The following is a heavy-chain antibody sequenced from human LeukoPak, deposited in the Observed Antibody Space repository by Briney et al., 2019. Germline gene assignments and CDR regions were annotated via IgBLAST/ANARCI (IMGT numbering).Heavy chain of an antibody. Sequence: GRSLRLSCAASGFTFDDYAMHWFRQAPGKGLEWVPGISWNSGSIGYADSVKGRFTISRDNAKNSLYLQMNSLRAEDTAVYYCARKGATTGGEFDYWGQGTLVTVSS. CDR1: GFTFDDYA. V-gene: IGHV3-9*01. CDR3: ARKGATTGGEFDY. J-gene: IGHJ4*02. D-gene: IGHD1-26*01. CDR2: ISWNSGSI.